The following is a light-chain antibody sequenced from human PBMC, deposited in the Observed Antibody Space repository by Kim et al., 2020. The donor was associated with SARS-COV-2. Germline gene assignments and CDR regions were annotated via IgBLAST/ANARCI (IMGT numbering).Light chain of an antibody. Sequence: QSALTQPASVSGSPAQSITISCAGTSSDVGDYDRVSWYQKHPGKAPKLMIYDVSKRPSGVSNRFSGSKSGNTASLTISGLQAEDEADYYCSSYTTGSSFLLFSGGTQLTVL. CDR3: SSYTTGSSFLL. J-gene: IGLJ2*01. CDR2: DVS. V-gene: IGLV2-14*01. CDR1: SSDVGDYDR.